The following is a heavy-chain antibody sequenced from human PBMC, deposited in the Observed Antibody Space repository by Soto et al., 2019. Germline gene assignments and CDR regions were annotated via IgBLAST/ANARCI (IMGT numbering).Heavy chain of an antibody. V-gene: IGHV5-51*01. J-gene: IGHJ6*02. D-gene: IGHD6-19*01. CDR1: GYSFTSYW. CDR3: ARQAAVAGAYYYYYGTDV. Sequence: GESLKISCKGSGYSFTSYWIGWVRQMPGKGLEWMGIIYPGDSDTRYSPSFQGQVTISADKSISTAYLQWSSLKASDTAMYYCARQAAVAGAYYYYYGTDVWGQGTTVTVSS. CDR2: IYPGDSDT.